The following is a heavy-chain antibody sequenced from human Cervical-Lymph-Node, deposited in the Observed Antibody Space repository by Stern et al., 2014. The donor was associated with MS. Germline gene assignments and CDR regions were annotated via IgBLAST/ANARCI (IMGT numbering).Heavy chain of an antibody. CDR2: IWHAGSNP. Sequence: MQLVESGGGVVQPGRSLRLSCAASGFSFSRYAMHWVRQAPGKGLEWVAMIWHAGSNPYYAYSVTGRFTISRDNFKNTLNRQMNSLRADDTAVYYCASAYSSSHYYFDYWGQGTLVTVSS. D-gene: IGHD6-13*01. CDR3: ASAYSSSHYYFDY. J-gene: IGHJ4*02. V-gene: IGHV3-33*01. CDR1: GFSFSRYA.